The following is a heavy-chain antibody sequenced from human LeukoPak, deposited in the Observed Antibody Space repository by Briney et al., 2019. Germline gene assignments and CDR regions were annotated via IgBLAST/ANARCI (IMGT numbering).Heavy chain of an antibody. D-gene: IGHD2-2*01. Sequence: PGGSLRLSCAASGFTFSTYALSWVRRAPGKGLERVAAISGSGGDTYYADSVRGRFTISRDNSKNTLYLQMNSLRAEDTAVYYCAKGRTPSIVVVPAAPWGQGTLVTVSS. J-gene: IGHJ5*02. CDR2: ISGSGGDT. V-gene: IGHV3-23*01. CDR1: GFTFSTYA. CDR3: AKGRTPSIVVVPAAP.